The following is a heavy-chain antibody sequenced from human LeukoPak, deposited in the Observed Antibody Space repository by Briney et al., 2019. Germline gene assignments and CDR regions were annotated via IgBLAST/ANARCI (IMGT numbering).Heavy chain of an antibody. Sequence: GASVKVSCKASGYTFTDYFIHWVRQAPGRGLEWMGWIDASNGATSYTQTLEGRVIITRDTSIGADYMELSRLTSDDTAVYYCARDGSSVYDFWGQGTLVTVSS. V-gene: IGHV1-2*02. CDR1: GYTFTDYF. J-gene: IGHJ4*02. CDR2: IDASNGAT. CDR3: ARDGSSVYDF.